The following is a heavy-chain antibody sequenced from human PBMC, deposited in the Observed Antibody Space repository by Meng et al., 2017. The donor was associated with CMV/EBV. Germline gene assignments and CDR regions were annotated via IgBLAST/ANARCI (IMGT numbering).Heavy chain of an antibody. CDR3: AKDRGPFDP. CDR2: IYSGGSST. J-gene: IGHJ5*02. D-gene: IGHD3/OR15-3a*01. V-gene: IGHV3-23*03. Sequence: LSLSGAASGFTFSSYAMSWVRQAPGKGLEWVSVIYSGGSSTYYADSVKGRFTISRDNSKNTLYLQMNSLRAEDTAVYYCAKDRGPFDPWGQGTLVTVSS. CDR1: GFTFSSYA.